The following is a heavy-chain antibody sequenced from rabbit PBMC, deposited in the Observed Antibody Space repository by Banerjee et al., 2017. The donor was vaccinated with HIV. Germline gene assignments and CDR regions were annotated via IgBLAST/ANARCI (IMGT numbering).Heavy chain of an antibody. D-gene: IGHD7-1*01. CDR1: GFSFSSNYH. CDR3: ARGTGYPDHAFNL. J-gene: IGHJ4*01. Sequence: QEQLVESGGGLVQPEGSLTLTCTASGFSFSSNYHMCWVRQAPGKGLEWITCIYNGDGSTYYATWVNGRFTISKTSSTTVTLQMTSLTAADTATYFCARGTGYPDHAFNLWGQGTLVTVS. CDR2: IYNGDGST. V-gene: IGHV1S45*01.